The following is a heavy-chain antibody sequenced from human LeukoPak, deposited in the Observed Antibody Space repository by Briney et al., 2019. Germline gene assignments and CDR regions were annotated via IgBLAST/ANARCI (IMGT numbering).Heavy chain of an antibody. CDR3: ARDRERGTTGTTLDY. CDR2: IYYSGST. Sequence: SETLSLTCTVSGGSTSSGDYYWSWIRQPPGKGLEWIGYIYYSGSTYYNPSLKSRVTISVDTSKNQFSLKLSSVTAADTAVYYCARDRERGTTGTTLDYWGQGTLVTVSS. J-gene: IGHJ4*02. CDR1: GGSTSSGDYY. V-gene: IGHV4-30-4*01. D-gene: IGHD1-1*01.